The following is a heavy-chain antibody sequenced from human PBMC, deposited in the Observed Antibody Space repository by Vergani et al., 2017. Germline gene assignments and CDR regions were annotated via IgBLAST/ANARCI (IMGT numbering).Heavy chain of an antibody. CDR1: GDSINSGDYY. CDR2: ISYSGST. J-gene: IGHJ6*03. Sequence: QVQLQESGPGLVKPSQTLSLTCSVSGDSINSGDYYWNWIRQPPGKGLEWVGYISYSGSTYYNASLDSRVTISKDTSKKQFSLKLNSVTAADTAVYYCARSPINTITMVRGVIPGLSGSYMDVWGKGTTVTVSS. D-gene: IGHD3-10*01. V-gene: IGHV4-30-4*08. CDR3: ARSPINTITMVRGVIPGLSGSYMDV.